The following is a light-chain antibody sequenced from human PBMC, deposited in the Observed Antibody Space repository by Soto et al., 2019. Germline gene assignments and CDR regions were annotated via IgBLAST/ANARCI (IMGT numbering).Light chain of an antibody. Sequence: QTTQSASTLSASVGDSVPITFRASQSISSWLAWYQQKPGKAPQLLIYDASSLESGVPSRFSGSGSGTEFPLTISSLQPDDFATYYRQQYNSYWTFGQGTKVDIK. V-gene: IGKV1-5*01. CDR3: QQYNSYWT. CDR1: QSISSW. CDR2: DAS. J-gene: IGKJ1*01.